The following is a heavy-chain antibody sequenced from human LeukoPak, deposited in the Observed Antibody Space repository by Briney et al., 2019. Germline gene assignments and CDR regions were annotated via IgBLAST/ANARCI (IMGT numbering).Heavy chain of an antibody. D-gene: IGHD1-26*01. CDR2: IYYSGST. Sequence: SETLSLTCTVSGGSISSSSYYWGWIHQPPGKGLEWIGSIYYSGSTYYNPSLKSRVTISVDTSKNQFSLKLSSVTAADTAVYCCARLDDLVGATDYWGQGTLVTVSS. CDR1: GGSISSSSYY. CDR3: ARLDDLVGATDY. J-gene: IGHJ4*02. V-gene: IGHV4-39*01.